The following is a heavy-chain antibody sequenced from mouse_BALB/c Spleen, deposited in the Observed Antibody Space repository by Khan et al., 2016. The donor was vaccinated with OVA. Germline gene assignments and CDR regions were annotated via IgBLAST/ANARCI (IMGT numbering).Heavy chain of an antibody. CDR1: GYTFTEYT. CDR3: ARWYFGSTWFAY. Sequence: EVQLQQSGPELVKPGASVKISCKTSGYTFTEYTMHWVRQSHGKSLEWIGGINPNNGDTTYNQQFKGKATLTVDKSSSTAYMELRSLTSDDSAVFFWARWYFGSTWFAYWGQGTLVTVAA. V-gene: IGHV1-18*01. D-gene: IGHD1-1*02. CDR2: INPNNGDT. J-gene: IGHJ3*01.